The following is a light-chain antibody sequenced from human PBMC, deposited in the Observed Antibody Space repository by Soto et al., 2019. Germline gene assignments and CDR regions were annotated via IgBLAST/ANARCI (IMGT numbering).Light chain of an antibody. CDR1: QSLSQY. J-gene: IGKJ1*01. CDR3: QQTYSNRA. Sequence: EIVLTQSPGTLSWSLGERATLSCRASQSLSQYLAWYQQKPGQAPRLLIYGASSRANGIPDRFSGSGSGTDFTLTISSLQPEDFATYFCQQTYSNRAFGQGTKVEIK. CDR2: GAS. V-gene: IGKV3-20*01.